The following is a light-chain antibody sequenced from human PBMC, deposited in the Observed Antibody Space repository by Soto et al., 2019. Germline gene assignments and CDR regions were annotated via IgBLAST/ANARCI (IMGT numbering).Light chain of an antibody. J-gene: IGKJ2*01. CDR2: DAS. CDR3: QQYTSDLYT. Sequence: DIQMTQSPSTLSASVGDRVTITCRASQSISSWLAWYRQNPGKAPKLLIYDASNLESGVPSRFRGSGSGTEFTLTISSLQPDDFATYYCQQYTSDLYTFGQGTKVDIK. CDR1: QSISSW. V-gene: IGKV1-5*01.